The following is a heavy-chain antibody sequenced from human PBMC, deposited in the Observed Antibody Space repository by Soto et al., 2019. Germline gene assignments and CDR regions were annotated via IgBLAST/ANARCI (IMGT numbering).Heavy chain of an antibody. D-gene: IGHD3-22*01. J-gene: IGHJ6*02. Sequence: QLQLVQSGAEVKKPGSSVKVSCMASGGTFSTYCISWVRQAPGQGLEWMGGIIPIYVTPKYAQRFQGRVTISADESKNTAYMALSSLRYEDTDVDYCAVRRCKLPGDEGRFYFGAMVVWCQGTTVTFSS. CDR3: AVRRCKLPGDEGRFYFGAMVV. CDR2: IIPIYVTP. V-gene: IGHV1-69*01. CDR1: GGTFSTYC.